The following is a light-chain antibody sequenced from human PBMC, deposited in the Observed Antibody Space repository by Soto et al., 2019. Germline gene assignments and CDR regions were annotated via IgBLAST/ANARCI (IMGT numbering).Light chain of an antibody. V-gene: IGKV1-39*01. CDR3: QQSYSIVWT. J-gene: IGKJ1*01. Sequence: DIQMTQSPSSLSASVGDRVTITCRASQSISSYLNWYQQKPGKAPNLLIYATSTLQSGVPSRYSGSGSGTDFTLTISSLQPEDFATYYCQQSYSIVWTFGQGTKVDNK. CDR2: ATS. CDR1: QSISSY.